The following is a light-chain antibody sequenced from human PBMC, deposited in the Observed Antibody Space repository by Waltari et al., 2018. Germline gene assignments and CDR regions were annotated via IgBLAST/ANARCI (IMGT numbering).Light chain of an antibody. Sequence: QSALTQPASVSGSPGQSITISCTGVSNDVGTDNLVAWYQQYPGKAPKLMIYEASKRPSGVSNRFSGSKSGNTASLTISGLQPEDEADYFCCSYVGSSTSYVFGIGTKVTVL. J-gene: IGLJ1*01. CDR1: SNDVGTDNL. CDR3: CSYVGSSTSYV. V-gene: IGLV2-23*01. CDR2: EAS.